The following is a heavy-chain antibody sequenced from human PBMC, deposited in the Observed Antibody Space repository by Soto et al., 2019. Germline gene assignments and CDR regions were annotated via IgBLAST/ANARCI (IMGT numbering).Heavy chain of an antibody. V-gene: IGHV4-34*01. CDR2: INHSGST. CDR3: ASGRTAVFDY. Sequence: SETLSLTCAVYGGSFSGYYWSWIPQPPGKGLEWIGDINHSGSTNYNPSLKRRVPITVDASKNQSSLKLSPVTAADPAVYYCASGRTAVFDYWGQGTLVTVSS. J-gene: IGHJ4*02. D-gene: IGHD6-25*01. CDR1: GGSFSGYY.